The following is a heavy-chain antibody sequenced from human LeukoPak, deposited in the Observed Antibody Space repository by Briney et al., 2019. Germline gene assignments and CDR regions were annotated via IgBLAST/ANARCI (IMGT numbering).Heavy chain of an antibody. CDR2: IVGNGDST. CDR3: AKDAAYSSSWSNWFDP. Sequence: GGSLRLSCAASGFTFSSYGMSWVRHAPGKGPEWVSGIVGNGDSTYYADSVKGRFAISRDNSKNTLYLQMNSLRAEDTAVYYCAKDAAYSSSWSNWFDPWGQGTLVTVSS. V-gene: IGHV3-23*01. CDR1: GFTFSSYG. J-gene: IGHJ5*02. D-gene: IGHD6-13*01.